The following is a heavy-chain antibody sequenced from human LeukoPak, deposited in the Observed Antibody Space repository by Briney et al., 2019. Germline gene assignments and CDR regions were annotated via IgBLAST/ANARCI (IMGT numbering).Heavy chain of an antibody. V-gene: IGHV4-39*01. D-gene: IGHD3-22*01. CDR2: IYYSGST. CDR3: ARQAITYYYDSSLAFDI. Sequence: WIRQPPGKGLEWIGSIYYSGSTYYNPSLKSRVTISVDTSKNQFSLKLSSVTAADTAVYYCARQAITYYYDSSLAFDIWGQGTMVTVSS. J-gene: IGHJ3*02.